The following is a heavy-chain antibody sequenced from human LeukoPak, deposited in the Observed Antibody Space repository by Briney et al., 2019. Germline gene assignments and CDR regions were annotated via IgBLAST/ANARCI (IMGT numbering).Heavy chain of an antibody. CDR1: GGSFSGYS. CDR2: INHSGST. Sequence: SESLTLTCAVYGGSFSGYSWSWIRQLPGKGLEWIGEINHSGSTTYNPSLKSRVTISVDTSKNQFSLKLSSVTAADTAVYYCARGALEDEYCSSTSCYRGDAFDIWGQGTMVTVSS. D-gene: IGHD2-2*01. CDR3: ARGALEDEYCSSTSCYRGDAFDI. J-gene: IGHJ3*02. V-gene: IGHV4-34*01.